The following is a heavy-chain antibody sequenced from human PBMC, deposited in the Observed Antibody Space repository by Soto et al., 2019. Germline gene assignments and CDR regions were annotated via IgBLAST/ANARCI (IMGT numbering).Heavy chain of an antibody. V-gene: IGHV3-15*01. J-gene: IGHJ4*02. Sequence: GGSLRLSCAASGFTFANAWMSWVRQAPGKGLEWVGRVRSKADGGTTDYAAPVKGRFTISRDDSENTLYLQMRSMKINDTPVHYCRRDWDYRVLWGQGTLVSVSS. CDR3: RRDWDYRVL. CDR2: VRSKADGGTT. D-gene: IGHD1-7*01. CDR1: GFTFANAW.